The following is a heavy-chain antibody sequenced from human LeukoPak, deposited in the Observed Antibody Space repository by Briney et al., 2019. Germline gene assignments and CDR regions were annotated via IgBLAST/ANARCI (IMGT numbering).Heavy chain of an antibody. J-gene: IGHJ4*02. Sequence: GGSLRLSCAASGFTFSSYAMSWVRQAPGKGLEWVSSVTGSGAGTFYADSVKGRFTISRDNSKNTVYLQLTSLRVEDRAVYYCAKDRPNYYHTSGHYYRRDGDYWGQGALVTVSS. CDR3: AKDRPNYYHTSGHYYRRDGDY. V-gene: IGHV3-23*01. CDR1: GFTFSSYA. CDR2: VTGSGAGT. D-gene: IGHD3-22*01.